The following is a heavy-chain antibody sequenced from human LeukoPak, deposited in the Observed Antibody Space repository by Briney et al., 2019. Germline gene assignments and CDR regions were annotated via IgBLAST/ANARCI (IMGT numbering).Heavy chain of an antibody. V-gene: IGHV3-23*01. J-gene: IGHJ4*02. CDR3: AKDEAFVLVVAATRPEIVGATTCADY. CDR2: FRGWGGST. CDR1: VFPFSSYA. Sequence: PGGSLRLSCAASVFPFSSYAMRWVPRAPGKGVEWVSAFRGWGGSTYYADSGKGQFTISRDNSKTTLYLQMNSLRAQDTAVYYYAKDEAFVLVVAATRPEIVGATTCADYWGQGTLVTASS. D-gene: IGHD2-15*01.